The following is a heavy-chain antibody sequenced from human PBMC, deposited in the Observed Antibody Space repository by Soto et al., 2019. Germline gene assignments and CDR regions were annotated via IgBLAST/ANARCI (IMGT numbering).Heavy chain of an antibody. Sequence: GGSLRLSCAVSGFTVSSNYMSWVRQAPGKGLEWVSVIYSEGRTYYADSVKGRFTISRDNSKNTVSLQLNSLRAEDTAVYYCARDVYFDWSFDLWGQGTLVTVSS. CDR2: IYSEGRT. V-gene: IGHV3-53*01. D-gene: IGHD3-9*01. CDR3: ARDVYFDWSFDL. CDR1: GFTVSSNY. J-gene: IGHJ4*02.